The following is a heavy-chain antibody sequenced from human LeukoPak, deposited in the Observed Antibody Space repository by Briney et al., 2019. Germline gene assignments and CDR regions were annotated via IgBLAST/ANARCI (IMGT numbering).Heavy chain of an antibody. J-gene: IGHJ6*02. CDR1: GYTFTSYG. V-gene: IGHV1-18*01. Sequence: ASVKVSCMASGYTFTSYGISWVRQAPGQGLEWMGWISAYNGNTNYAQKLQGRVTMTTDTSTSTAYMALRSLRSDDTAVYYCARYIVLMVYAFYGMAVWGQGTTVTVSS. CDR3: ARYIVLMVYAFYGMAV. CDR2: ISAYNGNT. D-gene: IGHD2-8*01.